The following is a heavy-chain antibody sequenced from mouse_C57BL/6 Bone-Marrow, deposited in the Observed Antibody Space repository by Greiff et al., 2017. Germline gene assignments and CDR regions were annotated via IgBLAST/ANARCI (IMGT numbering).Heavy chain of an antibody. CDR3: ARIDDYDWFAY. D-gene: IGHD2-4*01. J-gene: IGHJ3*01. CDR2: IHPNSGST. CDR1: GYTFTSYW. Sequence: QVQLQQPGAELVKPGASVKLSCKASGYTFTSYWMHWVKQRPGQGLEWIGMIHPNSGSTNYNEKFKSKATLTVDKSSSTVYMQLNSLTSEDSAVYYCARIDDYDWFAYWGQGTLVTVSA. V-gene: IGHV1-64*01.